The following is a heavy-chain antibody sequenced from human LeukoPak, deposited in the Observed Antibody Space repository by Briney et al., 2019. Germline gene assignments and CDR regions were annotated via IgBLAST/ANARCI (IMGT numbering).Heavy chain of an antibody. CDR3: AAYSLGATPPYSFDY. CDR1: GGSISSYY. Sequence: SETLSLTCTVSGGSISSYYWSWIRQPPGKGLEWIGYIYYSGSTNYNPSLKSRVTISVDTSKNQFSLKLSSVTAADTAVYYCAAYSLGATPPYSFDYWGQGTLVTVSS. V-gene: IGHV4-59*08. J-gene: IGHJ4*02. CDR2: IYYSGST. D-gene: IGHD1-26*01.